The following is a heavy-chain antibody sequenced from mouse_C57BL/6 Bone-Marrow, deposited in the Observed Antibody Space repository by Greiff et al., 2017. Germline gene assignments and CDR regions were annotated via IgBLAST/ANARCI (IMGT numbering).Heavy chain of an antibody. J-gene: IGHJ4*01. CDR1: GFSLSTSGMG. Sequence: QVTLKESGPGILQSSQTLSLTCSFSGFSLSTSGMGVSWIRQPSGKGLEWLAHIYWDDDKRYNPSLKSRLTISKDTSRNQVFLKITSVDTADTATYDCALRVRDYGSSDDYAMDYWGQGTSVTVSS. V-gene: IGHV8-12*01. CDR3: ALRVRDYGSSDDYAMDY. CDR2: IYWDDDK. D-gene: IGHD1-1*01.